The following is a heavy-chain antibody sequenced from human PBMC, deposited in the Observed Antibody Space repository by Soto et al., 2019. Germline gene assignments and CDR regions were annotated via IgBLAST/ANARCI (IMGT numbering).Heavy chain of an antibody. Sequence: QLQLQESGSGLVKPSQTLSLTCAVSGGSISSGGYSWSWIRQPPGKGLEWIGYLYHSGSTYYNPSLKSRGTISANRPKNQFSLKMSSVTAADTDEYYCARGLQLLGIGSYYESKRDAFDIWGQGTMVTDSS. J-gene: IGHJ3*02. CDR2: LYHSGST. V-gene: IGHV4-30-2*01. CDR1: GGSISSGGYS. CDR3: ARGLQLLGIGSYYESKRDAFDI. D-gene: IGHD3-22*01.